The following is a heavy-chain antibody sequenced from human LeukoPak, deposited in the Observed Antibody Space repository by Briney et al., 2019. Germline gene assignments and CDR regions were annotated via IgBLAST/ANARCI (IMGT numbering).Heavy chain of an antibody. D-gene: IGHD3-3*01. CDR3: ARDFWQPYYYGMDV. CDR2: IYYSGST. CDR1: GGSISSYY. Sequence: SETLSLTCTVSGGSISSYYWSWIRQPPGKGLEWIGYIYYSGSTNYNPSLKSRVTISVDTSKNQFSLKLSSVTAADTAVYYCARDFWQPYYYGMDVWGQGTTVTVSS. V-gene: IGHV4-59*01. J-gene: IGHJ6*02.